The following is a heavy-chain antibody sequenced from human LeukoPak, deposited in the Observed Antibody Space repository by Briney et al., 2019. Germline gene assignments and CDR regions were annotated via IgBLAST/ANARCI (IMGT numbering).Heavy chain of an antibody. CDR3: ARTRYYYNSRSYGAPYYFDC. Sequence: PSETLSLTCSVSDGSINTISDYWGWVRQPPGKGLEWIGSVYYTGSTYYNAPFKSRVTISIDTSKNQFSLKLSSVTAADTAVYYCARTRYYYNSRSYGAPYYFDCWGQGTLVTVSS. CDR1: DGSINTISDY. V-gene: IGHV4-39*01. CDR2: VYYTGST. J-gene: IGHJ4*02. D-gene: IGHD3-10*01.